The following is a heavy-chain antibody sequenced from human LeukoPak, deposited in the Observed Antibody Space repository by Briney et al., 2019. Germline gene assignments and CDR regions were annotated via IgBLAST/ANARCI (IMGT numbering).Heavy chain of an antibody. CDR1: GFTFDDYA. J-gene: IGHJ4*02. CDR2: ISYDGSNK. V-gene: IGHV3-30-3*01. CDR3: ARDSVGATNYFDY. Sequence: GGSLRLSCAASGFTFDDYAMHWVRQAPGKGLEWVAVISYDGSNKYYADSVKGRFTISRDNSKNTLYLQMNSLRAEDTAVYYCARDSVGATNYFDYWGQGTLVTVSS. D-gene: IGHD1-26*01.